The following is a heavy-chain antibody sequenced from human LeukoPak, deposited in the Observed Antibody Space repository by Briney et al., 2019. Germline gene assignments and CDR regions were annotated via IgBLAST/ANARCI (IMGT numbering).Heavy chain of an antibody. D-gene: IGHD3-22*01. CDR1: GGTFSSYA. Sequence: SVKVSCKASGGTFSSYAISWVRQAPGQGLEWMGGIIPIFGTANYAQKFQGRVTMTTDTSTSTAYMELRSLRSDDTAVYYCARDLDYYDSSGYYTWGQGTLVTVSS. CDR3: ARDLDYYDSSGYYT. J-gene: IGHJ5*02. V-gene: IGHV1-69*05. CDR2: IIPIFGTA.